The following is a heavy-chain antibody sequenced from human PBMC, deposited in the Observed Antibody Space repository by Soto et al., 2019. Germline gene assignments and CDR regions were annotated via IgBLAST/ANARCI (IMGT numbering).Heavy chain of an antibody. D-gene: IGHD3-9*01. CDR1: GGSFSGHY. J-gene: IGHJ5*02. Sequence: SETLSLTCAVYGGSFSGHYWRWIRQPPGKGLEWIGEINHSGSTNYNPSLKSRVTISVDTSKNQFSLKLSSVTAADTAVYYCARANYDILPGYRPWGQGTLVTVSS. CDR3: ARANYDILPGYRP. V-gene: IGHV4-34*01. CDR2: INHSGST.